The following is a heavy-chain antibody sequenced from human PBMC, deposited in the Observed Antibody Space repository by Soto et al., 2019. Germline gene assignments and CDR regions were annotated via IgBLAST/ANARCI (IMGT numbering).Heavy chain of an antibody. CDR1: GYTFSSSD. V-gene: IGHV1-8*01. CDR2: MNPKSGNT. Sequence: QVQLVQSGTEVKKPGATVKVSCKASGYTFSSSDINWVRQATAQGLEWMGWMNPKSGNTGSAQKFKGRIMMTTDTNVSTACMARSSLRSDDTAVYYCARVYGEPTHWGQGTLVTVSS. CDR3: ARVYGEPTH. D-gene: IGHD4-17*01. J-gene: IGHJ4*02.